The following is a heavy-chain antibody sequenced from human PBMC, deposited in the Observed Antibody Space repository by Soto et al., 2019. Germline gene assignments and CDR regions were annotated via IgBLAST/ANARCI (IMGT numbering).Heavy chain of an antibody. Sequence: SETLSLTCAVYGGSFSSYYWSWIRQPPGKGLEWIGEINHSGGTSYNPSLKSRVTISVDTSKSQFSLYLQMNSLRAEDTALYYCAKDMFGSSGLFYFDYWGQGTLVTVSS. D-gene: IGHD6-19*01. CDR3: AKDMFGSSGLFYFDY. J-gene: IGHJ4*02. V-gene: IGHV4-34*01. CDR1: GGSFSSYY. CDR2: INHSGGT.